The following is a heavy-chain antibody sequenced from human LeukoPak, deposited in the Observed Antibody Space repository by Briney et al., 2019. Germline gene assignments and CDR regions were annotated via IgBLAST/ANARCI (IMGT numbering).Heavy chain of an antibody. CDR3: ARQTTVLLWFGELRTPNYFDY. CDR1: GGSISSSSYY. Sequence: SETLSLTCTVSGGSISSSSYYWGWIRQPPGTGLEWIGSIYYSGSTYYNPSLKSRVTISVDTSKNQFSLKLSSVTAADTAVYYCARQTTVLLWFGELRTPNYFDYWGQGTLVTVSS. CDR2: IYYSGST. V-gene: IGHV4-39*01. D-gene: IGHD3-10*01. J-gene: IGHJ4*02.